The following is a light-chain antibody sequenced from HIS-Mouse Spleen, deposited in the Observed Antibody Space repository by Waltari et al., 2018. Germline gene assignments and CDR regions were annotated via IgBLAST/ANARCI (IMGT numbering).Light chain of an antibody. J-gene: IGKJ5*01. CDR2: LGS. CDR1: QSLLHSNGYNY. V-gene: IGKV2-28*01. Sequence: DIVMTQSPLSLPVTPGEPASISCMSSQSLLHSNGYNYLDWYLQKPWQSPQLLIYLGSNRASGVPDRFSGSGSGTDFTLKISRVEAEDVGVYYCMQALQTPITFGQGTRLEIK. CDR3: MQALQTPIT.